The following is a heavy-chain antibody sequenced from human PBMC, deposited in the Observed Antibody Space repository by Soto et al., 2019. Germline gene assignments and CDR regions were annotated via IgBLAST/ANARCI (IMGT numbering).Heavy chain of an antibody. V-gene: IGHV1-69*06. CDR3: GRVDCTNGVCYRGGGYFDY. CDR2: IIPIFGTA. Sequence: QVQLVQSGAEVKKPGSSVKVSCKASGGTFSSYAISWVRQAPGQGLEWMGGIIPIFGTANYAQKFQGRVTITADKATSTAYMELSSLGSEDTGVYYCGRVDCTNGVCYRGGGYFDYWGQGTLVTVSS. J-gene: IGHJ4*02. CDR1: GGTFSSYA. D-gene: IGHD2-8*01.